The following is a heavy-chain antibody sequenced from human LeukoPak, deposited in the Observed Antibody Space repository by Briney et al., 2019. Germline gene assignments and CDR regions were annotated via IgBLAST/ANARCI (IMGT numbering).Heavy chain of an antibody. CDR3: VKVRSSDWLANDSFDI. Sequence: GGSLRLSCSASGFTFSNYTMHWVRQAPGKGLEYVSAISSNGGSTYYAESVKGRFTISRDNSKNTLYLQMNSLRAEDTAVYYCVKVRSSDWLANDSFDIWGQGTVVSVCS. CDR1: GFTFSNYT. CDR2: ISSNGGST. D-gene: IGHD3/OR15-3a*01. V-gene: IGHV3-64D*09. J-gene: IGHJ3*02.